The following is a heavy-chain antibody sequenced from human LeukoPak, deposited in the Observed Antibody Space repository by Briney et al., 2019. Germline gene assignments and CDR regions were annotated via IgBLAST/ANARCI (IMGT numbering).Heavy chain of an antibody. J-gene: IGHJ5*02. D-gene: IGHD3-10*01. CDR2: IYPGDSDT. V-gene: IGHV5-51*01. Sequence: GESLKISCQGSGYRFTSYWIGWVRQMPGKGLEWMGIIYPGDSDTRYNPSFQGQVTISADKSITTAYLQWSSLKASDTAMYYCVRSYGSGNINWFDPWGQGTLVTVSS. CDR3: VRSYGSGNINWFDP. CDR1: GYRFTSYW.